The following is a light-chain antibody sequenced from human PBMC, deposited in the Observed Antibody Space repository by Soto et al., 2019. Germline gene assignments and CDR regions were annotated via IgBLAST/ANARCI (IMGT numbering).Light chain of an antibody. V-gene: IGKV1-27*01. CDR1: QGIYND. J-gene: IGKJ5*01. Sequence: DIQMTQSPSSLSASVGDRVTITCRASQGIYNDLAWYQQKPGKAPKLLIYAASTLEAGVPSRFSGSGSGTDFTLTISSLQPEDVATYYCHKYNSALFTFGQGTRLEIK. CDR3: HKYNSALFT. CDR2: AAS.